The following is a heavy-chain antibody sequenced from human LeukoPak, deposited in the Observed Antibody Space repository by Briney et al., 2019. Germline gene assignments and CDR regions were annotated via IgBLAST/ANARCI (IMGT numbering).Heavy chain of an antibody. V-gene: IGHV4-34*01. J-gene: IGHJ4*02. CDR3: ARAKYGDFDY. CDR1: GGSFSGYY. CDR2: INHSGST. Sequence: SETLSLTCAVYGGSFSGYYWSWIRQPPGKGLEWIGEINHSGSTYYNPSLKSRVTISVDTSKNQFSLKLSSVTAADTAVYYCARAKYGDFDYWGQGTLVTVSS. D-gene: IGHD2-8*01.